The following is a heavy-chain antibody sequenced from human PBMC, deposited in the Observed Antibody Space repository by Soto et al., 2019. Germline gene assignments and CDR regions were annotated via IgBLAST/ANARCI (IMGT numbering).Heavy chain of an antibody. D-gene: IGHD3-16*01. Sequence: QVHLVESGGGVVQPGTSLRLSCRASGFKLSDYGMGWVRQAPGKGLEWVSRVLYDGSKKYYADSVKGGFTISRDNPRNTLYLQMDSLRAEDTGVYYCVKDLALMGDYWGQGTPVTVSS. CDR1: GFKLSDYG. J-gene: IGHJ4*02. CDR2: VLYDGSKK. CDR3: VKDLALMGDY. V-gene: IGHV3-30*18.